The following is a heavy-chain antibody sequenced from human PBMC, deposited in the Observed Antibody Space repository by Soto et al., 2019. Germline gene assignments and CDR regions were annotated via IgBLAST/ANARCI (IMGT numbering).Heavy chain of an antibody. CDR3: AKDPEGGNDYFDH. Sequence: QVQLVESGGGVVQPGRSLRLSCAASGFTFSAYDMHWVRQAPGRGLEWVAIISHDGSYKAYADSVKGRFTIARDNSKGALYLLLNSLRPDDSALYYCAKDPEGGNDYFDHWGQGTQVTVSS. CDR1: GFTFSAYD. CDR2: ISHDGSYK. J-gene: IGHJ4*02. D-gene: IGHD2-15*01. V-gene: IGHV3-30*18.